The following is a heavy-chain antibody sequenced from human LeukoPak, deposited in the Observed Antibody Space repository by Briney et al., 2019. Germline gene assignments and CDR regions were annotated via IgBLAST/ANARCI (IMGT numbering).Heavy chain of an antibody. J-gene: IGHJ5*02. CDR3: AKESSIMTS. D-gene: IGHD3-10*01. V-gene: IGHV3-23*01. CDR1: GFTFSYTW. CDR2: ISGSGDST. Sequence: GGSLRLSCAASGFTFSYTWMNWVRQAPGKGLEWVSAISGSGDSTYYADSVKGRFTISRDNSMNTLYLQMNSLRAEDTAIYYCAKESSIMTSWGQGTLVTVSS.